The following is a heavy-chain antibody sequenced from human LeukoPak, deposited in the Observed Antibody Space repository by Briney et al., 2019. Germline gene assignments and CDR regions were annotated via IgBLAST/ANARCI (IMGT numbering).Heavy chain of an antibody. V-gene: IGHV7-4-1*02. J-gene: IGHJ6*02. D-gene: IGHD2-15*01. CDR2: INTNTGNP. CDR3: ARIPCSGGTCYSYYYYYGMGV. Sequence: ASVKVSCKASGYTFTSYAMNWVRQAPGQGLEWMGWINTNTGNPTYAQGFTGRFVFSLDTSVSTAYLQISSLKAEDTAVYYCARIPCSGGTCYSYYYYYGMGVWGQGTTVTVSS. CDR1: GYTFTSYA.